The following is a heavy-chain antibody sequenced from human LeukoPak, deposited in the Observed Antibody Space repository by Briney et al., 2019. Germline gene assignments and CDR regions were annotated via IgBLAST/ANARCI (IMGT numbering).Heavy chain of an antibody. Sequence: SGGSLRLSCAASIHNLSIYWLHWVPQVPQEGLVWVSGINSHGSSTSYADSVKVRFTISRDNARNTVHLQMNSLRAEDTAVYYCVRLTGAEFDYWGQGTLVTVSS. CDR2: INSHGSST. CDR3: VRLTGAEFDY. D-gene: IGHD7-27*01. J-gene: IGHJ4*02. CDR1: IHNLSIYW. V-gene: IGHV3-74*01.